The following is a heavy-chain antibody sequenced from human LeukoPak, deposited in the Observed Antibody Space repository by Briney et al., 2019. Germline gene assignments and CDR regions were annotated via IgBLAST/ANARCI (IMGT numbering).Heavy chain of an antibody. Sequence: SETLSLTCTVSGGSISSGNYYWSWIRQHPGKGLEWIGNICYSGSIYYSPSLKSRVTISVDTSKNQFSLKLTSVTAADTAVYYCARLGPHLDFWGQGTLVTVSS. D-gene: IGHD7-27*01. J-gene: IGHJ4*02. CDR3: ARLGPHLDF. CDR1: GGSISSGNYY. V-gene: IGHV4-30-4*08. CDR2: ICYSGSI.